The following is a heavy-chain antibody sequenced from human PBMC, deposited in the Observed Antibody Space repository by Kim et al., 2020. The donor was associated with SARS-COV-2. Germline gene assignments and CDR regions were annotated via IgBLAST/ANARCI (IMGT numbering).Heavy chain of an antibody. D-gene: IGHD4-17*01. CDR2: ITYEGGNK. J-gene: IGHJ6*01. Sequence: GGSLRLSCAASGFTFSNSWMHWVRQAPGKGLEWVAGITYEGGNKTSADSVKGRCTITSANYENTLSLHLHSHSADATAVYYCSCTTGAPPTAPSYYYG. V-gene: IGHV3-30*03. CDR1: GFTFSNSW. CDR3: SCTTGAPPTAPSYYYG.